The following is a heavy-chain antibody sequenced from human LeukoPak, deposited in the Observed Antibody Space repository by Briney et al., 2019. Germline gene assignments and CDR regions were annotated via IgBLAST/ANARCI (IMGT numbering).Heavy chain of an antibody. D-gene: IGHD3-3*01. Sequence: PGGSLRLSCAASGFTFSTYAINWVRQAPGKGLQWVSTISNSGAGTYYADSVQGRFTISRDNSKNTLYLQMHSLSTEDTAVYYCAKDVDFWSGHFDSWGQGTLVTVSS. J-gene: IGHJ4*02. CDR1: GFTFSTYA. V-gene: IGHV3-23*01. CDR2: ISNSGAGT. CDR3: AKDVDFWSGHFDS.